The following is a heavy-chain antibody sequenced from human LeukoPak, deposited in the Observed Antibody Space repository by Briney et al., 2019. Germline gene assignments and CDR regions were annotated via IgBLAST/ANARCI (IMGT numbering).Heavy chain of an antibody. CDR3: ALGLRYCSSTSCYPYAFDI. D-gene: IGHD2-2*01. J-gene: IGHJ3*02. V-gene: IGHV3-23*01. Sequence: QPGGSLRLSCAASGFTFSDYYMSWIRQAPGKGLEWVSTISGSGGSTYYADSVKGRFTIPRDNSKNTLYLQVNSLRAEDTAVYYCALGLRYCSSTSCYPYAFDIWGQGTVVTVSS. CDR1: GFTFSDYY. CDR2: ISGSGGST.